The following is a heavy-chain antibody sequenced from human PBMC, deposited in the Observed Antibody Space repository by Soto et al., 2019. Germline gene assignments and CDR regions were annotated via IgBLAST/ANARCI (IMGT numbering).Heavy chain of an antibody. V-gene: IGHV3-23*01. CDR1: GFTFSSYA. CDR3: AKGPYPSYYYYMDV. Sequence: GSLRLSCAASGFTFSSYAMSWVRQAPGKGLEWVSAISGSGGSTYYADSVKGRFTISRDNSKNTLYLQMNSLRAEDTAVYYCAKGPYPSYYYYMDVWGKGTTVTVSS. J-gene: IGHJ6*03. CDR2: ISGSGGST.